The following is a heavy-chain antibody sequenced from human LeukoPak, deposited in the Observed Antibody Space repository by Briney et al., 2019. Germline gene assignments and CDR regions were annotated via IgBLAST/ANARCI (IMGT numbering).Heavy chain of an antibody. V-gene: IGHV4-59*01. D-gene: IGHD3-16*01. CDR1: CGSNSIYY. CDR3: TTWDNNTAGFWGGAFDI. Sequence: SETLSLTCTVSCGSNSIYYWSWIRQPPGKGLEWIGYIYYRGSTNYNPPLKSRATISVHTSKNQFSLNLSSVTAADTAVYYCTTWDNNTAGFWGGAFDIWGQGTMVTVSS. CDR2: IYYRGST. J-gene: IGHJ3*02.